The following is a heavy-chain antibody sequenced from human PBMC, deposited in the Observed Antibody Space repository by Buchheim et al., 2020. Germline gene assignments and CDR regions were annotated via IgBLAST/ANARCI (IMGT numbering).Heavy chain of an antibody. CDR1: GFSFRSYW. Sequence: EVQLVESGGGFVQPGGSLRLSCEASGFSFRSYWMHWVRQAPGKGLEWISHLNIDGSSTTYADSVKGRFTISRDNARNLLFLQMSSLRAEDTAVYYCARGVVETYFGSWGQGTL. V-gene: IGHV3-74*01. CDR3: ARGVVETYFGS. CDR2: LNIDGSST. D-gene: IGHD2-21*01. J-gene: IGHJ4*02.